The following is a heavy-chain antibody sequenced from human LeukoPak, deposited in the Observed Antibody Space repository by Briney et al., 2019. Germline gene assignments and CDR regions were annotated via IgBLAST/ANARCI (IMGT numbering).Heavy chain of an antibody. V-gene: IGHV1-46*01. CDR1: GYTFTSYY. J-gene: IGHJ4*02. CDR3: ARDLSVTTAYFDY. CDR2: INPSGGST. Sequence: ASVKVSCKASGYTFTSYYMHWERQAPGQGLEWMGIINPSGGSTSYAQKFQGRVTMTRDTSTSTVYMELSSLRSKDTAVYYCARDLSVTTAYFDYWGQGTLVTVSS. D-gene: IGHD4-11*01.